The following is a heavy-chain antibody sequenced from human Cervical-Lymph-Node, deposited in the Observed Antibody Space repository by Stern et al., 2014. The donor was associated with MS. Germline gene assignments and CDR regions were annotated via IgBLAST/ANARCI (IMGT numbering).Heavy chain of an antibody. CDR1: GDTFNDFQ. D-gene: IGHD3-3*01. Sequence: QVQLVQSGAEVKKPGASVKVSCKASGDTFNDFQMNWVRQAPGQGLEWMGRINPKSGATNYAQKFQDRVTMTWDTSVSTAYMELNDTAIYYCARDRLPIYGDWGQGTLVTVSS. CDR3: ARDRLPIYGD. CDR2: INPKSGAT. V-gene: IGHV1-2*06. J-gene: IGHJ4*02.